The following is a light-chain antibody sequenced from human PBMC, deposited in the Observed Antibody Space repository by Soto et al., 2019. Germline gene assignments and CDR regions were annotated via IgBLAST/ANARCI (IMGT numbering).Light chain of an antibody. CDR3: SSYTSSSIDYV. J-gene: IGLJ1*01. Sequence: QSVLTQPASVSGSPGPSITISCTGTSSDVGGYNYVSWYQQHPGKAPKLMIYEVSNRPSGVSNRFSGSKSGNTASLTIYGLQAEDEAYYYCSSYTSSSIDYVFGTGTKLTVL. CDR2: EVS. V-gene: IGLV2-14*01. CDR1: SSDVGGYNY.